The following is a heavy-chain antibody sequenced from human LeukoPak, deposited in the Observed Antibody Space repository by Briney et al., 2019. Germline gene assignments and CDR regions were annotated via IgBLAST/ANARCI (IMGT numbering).Heavy chain of an antibody. Sequence: GGSLRLSCAASGFTFSTYPMHWVRQAPGKGLEWVAGMSSDGSDKHYPDSVKGRLTISRDNSKDTVFLQMNSLRFEDTAVFYCAREVHSSGYAGAIGFDPWGQGTLVTVSS. CDR2: MSSDGSDK. V-gene: IGHV3-30*04. CDR3: AREVHSSGYAGAIGFDP. J-gene: IGHJ5*02. D-gene: IGHD3-22*01. CDR1: GFTFSTYP.